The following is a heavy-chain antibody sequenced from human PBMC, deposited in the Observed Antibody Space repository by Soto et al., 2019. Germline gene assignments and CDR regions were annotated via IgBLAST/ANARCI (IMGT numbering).Heavy chain of an antibody. J-gene: IGHJ6*02. Sequence: QVQLVQSGAEVKKPGSSVKVSCKASGGTFSSYAISWVRQAPGQGLEWMGGIIPIFGTANYAQKLQGRVTITADESTSTAYIELSSLRSEDTAVYYCARDPFLGDYVGGRYYSYYGMDVWGQGTTVTVSS. D-gene: IGHD4-17*01. CDR1: GGTFSSYA. V-gene: IGHV1-69*01. CDR2: IIPIFGTA. CDR3: ARDPFLGDYVGGRYYSYYGMDV.